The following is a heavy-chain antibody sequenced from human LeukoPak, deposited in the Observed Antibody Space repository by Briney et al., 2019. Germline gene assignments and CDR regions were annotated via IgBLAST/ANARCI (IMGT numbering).Heavy chain of an antibody. CDR1: GFTFSSYG. Sequence: GGSLRLSCAASGFTFSSYGMHWVRQAPGKGLEWVSVIYSGGTTHYADSVKGRFTISRDNSKNTLYLQMNSLRAEDAAVYYCARGPYGSSGTPDAFDIWGQGTMVTVSS. CDR2: IYSGGTT. D-gene: IGHD3-10*01. V-gene: IGHV3-66*01. CDR3: ARGPYGSSGTPDAFDI. J-gene: IGHJ3*02.